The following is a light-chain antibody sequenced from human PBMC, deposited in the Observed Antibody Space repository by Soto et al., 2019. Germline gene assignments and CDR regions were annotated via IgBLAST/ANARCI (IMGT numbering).Light chain of an antibody. CDR1: RNIGSW. J-gene: IGKJ3*01. Sequence: DIQMTQSPSTLSASVGDRVTITCWASRNIGSWLAWYQQKPGKAPKLLIYDASTLENGIPSRFSGSGSGTEFALTISSLQPDDFATYFCQQYNNYSPITFGPGTKVEIQ. CDR3: QQYNNYSPIT. V-gene: IGKV1-5*01. CDR2: DAS.